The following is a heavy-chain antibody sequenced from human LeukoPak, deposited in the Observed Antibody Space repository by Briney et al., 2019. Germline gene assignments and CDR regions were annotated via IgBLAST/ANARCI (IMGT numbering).Heavy chain of an antibody. CDR3: AKGLRDADLFAEVTDYHYYYGLDV. CDR2: ISSSSSYI. J-gene: IGHJ6*02. Sequence: GGSLRLSCAASGFTFSSYSMNWVRQAPGKGLEWVSSISSSSSYIYYADSVKGRFTISRDNAKNTLYLQMNSLRPEDTAVYYCAKGLRDADLFAEVTDYHYYYGLDVWGQGTTVTVSS. D-gene: IGHD2-2*01. CDR1: GFTFSSYS. V-gene: IGHV3-21*01.